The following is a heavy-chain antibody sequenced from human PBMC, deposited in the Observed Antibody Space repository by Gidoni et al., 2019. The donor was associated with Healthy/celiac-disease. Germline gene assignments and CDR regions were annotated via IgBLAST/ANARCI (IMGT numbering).Heavy chain of an antibody. Sequence: QVQLQESGPGLVKPSQTLSLTCTVPGGSTSSCGYSWSWIRQHPGKGLEWNGYIYYSGSTYYNPSLKSRVTISVDTSKNQFSLKLSSVTAADTAVYYCARDSSSNYYYYGMDVWGQGTTVTVSS. J-gene: IGHJ6*02. CDR3: ARDSSSNYYYYGMDV. D-gene: IGHD6-13*01. CDR1: GGSTSSCGYS. V-gene: IGHV4-31*03. CDR2: IYYSGST.